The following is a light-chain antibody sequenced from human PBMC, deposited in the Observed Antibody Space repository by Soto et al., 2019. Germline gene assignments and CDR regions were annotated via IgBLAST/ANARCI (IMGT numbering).Light chain of an antibody. CDR2: GAS. CDR3: QQYGSSPFT. Sequence: PGERATLPCRASQNVAGSYLAWYQQKPGQAPRLLIYGASSRATGIPDRFSGSGSGTDFTLTISRLEPEDFAVYYCQQYGSSPFTFGPGTKVDIK. V-gene: IGKV3-20*01. CDR1: QNVAGSY. J-gene: IGKJ3*01.